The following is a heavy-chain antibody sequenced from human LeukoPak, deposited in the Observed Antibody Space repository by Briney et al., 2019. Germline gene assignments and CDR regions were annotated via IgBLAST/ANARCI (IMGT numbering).Heavy chain of an antibody. V-gene: IGHV1-46*01. J-gene: IGHJ4*02. D-gene: IGHD1-26*01. CDR1: GYTFTSYY. CDR2: INPSGGST. Sequence: GASVKVSCKASGYTFTSYYMHWVRQAPGQGLEWMGIINPSGGSTSYAQKFQGRVTMTRDTSTSAVYMELSSLRSEDTAVYYCSAGATGATGGFDYWGQGTLVTVSS. CDR3: SAGATGATGGFDY.